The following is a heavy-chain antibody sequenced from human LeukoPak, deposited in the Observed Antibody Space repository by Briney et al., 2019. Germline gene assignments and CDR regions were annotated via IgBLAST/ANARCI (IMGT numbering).Heavy chain of an antibody. J-gene: IGHJ4*02. Sequence: SETLSLTCAVYGGSFSGYCWSWIRQPPGKGLEWIGTHSHSGSAYYNPSLRSRITMSLDTSENQLSLKLYSVTAADTAIYYCARYQTGTMFAVWGQGTLVTISS. CDR3: ARYQTGTMFAV. V-gene: IGHV4-34*10. CDR2: HSHSGSA. CDR1: GGSFSGYC. D-gene: IGHD1/OR15-1a*01.